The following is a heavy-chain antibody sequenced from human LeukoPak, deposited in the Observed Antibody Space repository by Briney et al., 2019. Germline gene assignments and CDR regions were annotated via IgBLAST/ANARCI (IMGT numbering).Heavy chain of an antibody. J-gene: IGHJ4*02. D-gene: IGHD6-19*01. CDR1: GYTFTIYY. Sequence: ASVKVSCKASGYTFTIYYMHWVRQAPGQGLEWMGIINPSGGSTSYAQKFQGRVTMTRDTSTSTAYMELSSLRSEDTAVYYCARDIPRSSGWYGDIPGYFDYWGQGTLVTVSS. CDR3: ARDIPRSSGWYGDIPGYFDY. V-gene: IGHV1-46*01. CDR2: INPSGGST.